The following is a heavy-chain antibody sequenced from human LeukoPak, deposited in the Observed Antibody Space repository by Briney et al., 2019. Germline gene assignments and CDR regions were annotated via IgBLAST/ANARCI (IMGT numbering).Heavy chain of an antibody. CDR1: GGSISSYY. CDR3: ARGDRYDFDY. V-gene: IGHV4-4*07. CDR2: FYTRGST. J-gene: IGHJ4*02. D-gene: IGHD3-16*01. Sequence: SETLSLTCTVAGGSISSYYWSWVRQPAGKGLGWIGRFYTRGSTNYNPSLKSRVTMSVDTSKNQFSLKLSSVTAADTAVYYCARGDRYDFDYWGQGALVTVSS.